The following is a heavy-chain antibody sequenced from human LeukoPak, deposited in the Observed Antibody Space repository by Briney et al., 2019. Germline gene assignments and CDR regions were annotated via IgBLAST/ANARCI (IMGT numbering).Heavy chain of an antibody. Sequence: PGGSLRLSCAASGFTFSSYAMSWVRQAPGKGLEWVSAISGSGGSTYYADSVKGRFTISRDNSKNTLYLQMNSLRAEDTAVYYCARETTKSYYDFNGNFDYWGQGTLVTVSS. J-gene: IGHJ4*02. CDR3: ARETTKSYYDFNGNFDY. V-gene: IGHV3-23*01. CDR2: ISGSGGST. D-gene: IGHD3-3*01. CDR1: GFTFSSYA.